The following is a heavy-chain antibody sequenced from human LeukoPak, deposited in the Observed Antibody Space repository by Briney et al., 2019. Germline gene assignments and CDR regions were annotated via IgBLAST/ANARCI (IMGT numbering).Heavy chain of an antibody. J-gene: IGHJ4*02. D-gene: IGHD1-26*01. Sequence: GGSLRLSCAASGFTVSSSYMSWVRQAPGKGLEWVSVIYAGGSTYYADSVKGRFTISRDNSKNTLYLQMNSLRAEDTAVYYCARRILGATLDYWGQGTLVTVSS. V-gene: IGHV3-66*01. CDR3: ARRILGATLDY. CDR1: GFTVSSSY. CDR2: IYAGGST.